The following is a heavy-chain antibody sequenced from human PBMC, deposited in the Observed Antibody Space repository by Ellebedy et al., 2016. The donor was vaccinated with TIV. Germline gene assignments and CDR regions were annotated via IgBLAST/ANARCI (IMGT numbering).Heavy chain of an antibody. CDR2: ISNTGTNE. V-gene: IGHV3-30*03. CDR3: ATQLWNTEF. D-gene: IGHD5-24*01. CDR1: GFTFSSYG. J-gene: IGHJ4*02. Sequence: GESLKISCAASGFTFSSYGMHWVRHTPGKGRGWVAVISNTGTNEYYADSVKGRFSISRDNSKNTLYLQMSSLRGEDTAVYYCATQLWNTEFWGQGTLVIVSS.